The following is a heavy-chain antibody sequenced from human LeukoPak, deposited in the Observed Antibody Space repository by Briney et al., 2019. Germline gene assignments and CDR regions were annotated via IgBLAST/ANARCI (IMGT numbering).Heavy chain of an antibody. D-gene: IGHD4/OR15-4a*01. CDR2: IWFDGGNK. CDR1: GFPFGTYG. V-gene: IGHV3-33*01. CDR3: ARASGCYDY. J-gene: IGHJ4*02. Sequence: PGRSLRLSCAASGFPFGTYGMHWLRQAPGKGLEWVAVIWFDGGNKYYADSVRGRFTISRDNSKNTMFLQMDSLRVEDTGIYYCARASGCYDYWGQRTLVTVSS.